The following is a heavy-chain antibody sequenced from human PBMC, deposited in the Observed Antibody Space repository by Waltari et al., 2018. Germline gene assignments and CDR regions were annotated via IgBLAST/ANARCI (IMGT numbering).Heavy chain of an antibody. D-gene: IGHD5-12*01. Sequence: EVQLVESGGGLVQTGGSLRVSCAASGFTFSSYEMNWVRRAPGKGLEWVSYISTGGTTIYYADSVKGRFTISRDNAKNSLDLQMNSLRAEDTAVYYCARGPELKAATTEAPFDYWGQGTLVTVSS. V-gene: IGHV3-48*03. CDR1: GFTFSSYE. CDR2: ISTGGTTI. CDR3: ARGPELKAATTEAPFDY. J-gene: IGHJ4*02.